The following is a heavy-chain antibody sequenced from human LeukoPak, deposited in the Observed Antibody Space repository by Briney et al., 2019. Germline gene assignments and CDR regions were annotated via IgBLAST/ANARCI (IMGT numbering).Heavy chain of an antibody. Sequence: ASETLSLTCTVSGGSTSSYYWTWIRQPPGMGVEWIESIYYSATTDYNPSLKSRVTLSVDTSKNQFSLQLNSLTAADTAVYYCARQYGYYDNSGYYYGGWFDPWGQGTLVTVSS. D-gene: IGHD3-22*01. CDR2: IYYSATT. CDR1: GGSTSSYY. CDR3: ARQYGYYDNSGYYYGGWFDP. J-gene: IGHJ5*02. V-gene: IGHV4-59*08.